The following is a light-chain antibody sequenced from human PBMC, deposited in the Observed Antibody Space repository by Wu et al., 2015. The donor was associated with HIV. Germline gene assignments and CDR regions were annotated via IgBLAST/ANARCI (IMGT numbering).Light chain of an antibody. CDR1: QSISNY. V-gene: IGKV1-39*01. CDR2: AAS. CDR3: QQSFSTPYT. J-gene: IGKJ2*01. Sequence: DIQMTQSPSSLSASVGDRVTITCRASQSISNYLVWYQQKPGKAPKLLIYAASSLQRGVPSRFIGSGSGRDFALTINSLQTEDFATYYCQQSFSTPYTFGQGTKLQI.